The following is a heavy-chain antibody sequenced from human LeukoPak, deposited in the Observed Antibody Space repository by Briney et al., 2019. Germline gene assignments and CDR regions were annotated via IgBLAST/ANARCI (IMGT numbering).Heavy chain of an antibody. D-gene: IGHD2-2*01. J-gene: IGHJ6*03. V-gene: IGHV4-59*01. CDR1: GGSISSYY. CDR3: ARGGYCSSTSCYWPYYYCYMDV. Sequence: SETLSLTCTVSGGSISSYYWSWIRQPPGKGLEWIGYIYYSGSTNYNPSLKSRVTISVDTSKNQFSLKLSSVTAADTAVYYCARGGYCSSTSCYWPYYYCYMDVWGKGTTVTVSS. CDR2: IYYSGST.